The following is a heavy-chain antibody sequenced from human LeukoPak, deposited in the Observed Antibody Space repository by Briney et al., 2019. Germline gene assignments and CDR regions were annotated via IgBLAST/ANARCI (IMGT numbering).Heavy chain of an antibody. CDR1: GYTFTGYY. J-gene: IGHJ4*02. Sequence: ASVKVSCKASGYTFTGYYMHWVRQAPGQGLEGMGRINPNSGGTNYAQKFQGRVTMTRDTSISTAYMELTRPRSDDTAVYYCARDGSIVGVQGAFDYWGQGTLVTVSS. V-gene: IGHV1-2*06. D-gene: IGHD1-26*01. CDR3: ARDGSIVGVQGAFDY. CDR2: INPNSGGT.